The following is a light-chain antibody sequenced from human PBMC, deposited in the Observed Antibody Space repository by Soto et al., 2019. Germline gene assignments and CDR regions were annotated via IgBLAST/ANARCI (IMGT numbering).Light chain of an antibody. CDR1: RSISSW. J-gene: IGKJ1*01. CDR2: AAS. Sequence: DIQMTQSPSTLSASVGDRVTITCRASRSISSWLAWYQQKPGKAPKLLIHAASNLQSGVPSRFSGSGSGTDFTLTISSLQPEDFATYFCQQSYSTPPWTFGQGTKVDI. CDR3: QQSYSTPPWT. V-gene: IGKV1-39*01.